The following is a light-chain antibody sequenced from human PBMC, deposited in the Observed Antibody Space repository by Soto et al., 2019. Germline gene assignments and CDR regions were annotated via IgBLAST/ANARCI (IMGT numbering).Light chain of an antibody. CDR1: SSDVGDYEH. V-gene: IGLV2-14*03. CDR2: DDN. J-gene: IGLJ1*01. Sequence: QSALTQPASVSGSPGQSVTISCTGASSDVGDYEHLSWYQQHPGRAPKLILYDDNNRASGVSNHFSGSKSGNTASLVISGLQANDEADYYCSSYSTTNILVFGSGSKVTVL. CDR3: SSYSTTNILV.